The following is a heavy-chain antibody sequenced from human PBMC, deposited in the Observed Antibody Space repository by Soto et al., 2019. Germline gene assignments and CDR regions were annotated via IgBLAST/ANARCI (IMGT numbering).Heavy chain of an antibody. J-gene: IGHJ6*02. CDR2: IWYDGSNK. V-gene: IGHV3-33*01. D-gene: IGHD2-15*01. CDR3: AREGGVVVAATPKYGMDV. Sequence: GASLRLSCAASGFTFSSYGMHWVRQAPGKGLEWVAVIWYDGSNKYYADSVKGRFTISRDNSKNTLYLQMNSLRAEDTAVYYCAREGGVVVAATPKYGMDVWGQGTTVTV. CDR1: GFTFSSYG.